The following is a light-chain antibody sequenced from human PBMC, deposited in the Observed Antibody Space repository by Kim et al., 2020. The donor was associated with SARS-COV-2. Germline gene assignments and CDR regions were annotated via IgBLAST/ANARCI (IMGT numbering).Light chain of an antibody. Sequence: TAAVGDRGTITDRASQDSSAWLAWYEQKPGKAPKLLICRASSLERGVPSNFSASGSGTEFTLTIKNLQPDDIATYYCQEYSGYSTFGQGTKGDIK. CDR3: QEYSGYST. J-gene: IGKJ1*01. CDR2: RAS. CDR1: QDSSAW. V-gene: IGKV1-5*03.